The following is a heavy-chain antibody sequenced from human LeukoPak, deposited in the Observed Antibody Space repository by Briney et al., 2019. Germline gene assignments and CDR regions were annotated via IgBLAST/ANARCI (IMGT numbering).Heavy chain of an antibody. D-gene: IGHD3-10*01. CDR3: AKDSDYYGSGSSDY. CDR2: ISGSGGST. V-gene: IGHV3-23*01. CDR1: GFTSSSYG. J-gene: IGHJ4*02. Sequence: PGGSLRLSCAASGFTSSSYGMSWVRQAPGKGLEWVSAISGSGGSTYYADSVKGRFTISRDNSKNTLYLQMNSLRAEDTAVYYYAKDSDYYGSGSSDYWGQGTLVTVSS.